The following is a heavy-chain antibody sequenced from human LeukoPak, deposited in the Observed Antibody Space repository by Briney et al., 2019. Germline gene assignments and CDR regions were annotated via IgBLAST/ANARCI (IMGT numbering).Heavy chain of an antibody. J-gene: IGHJ3*02. V-gene: IGHV2-5*02. Sequence: SGPTLVNPTQTLTLTCTFSGFSLSTSGVGVGWIRQPPGKALEWLALISWDDDKRYSPSLKSRLTITKDTSKNQVVLTMTNMDPVDTATYYCAHSMTMVRGVIITSNAFDIWGQGTMVTVSS. D-gene: IGHD3-10*01. CDR3: AHSMTMVRGVIITSNAFDI. CDR1: GFSLSTSGVG. CDR2: ISWDDDK.